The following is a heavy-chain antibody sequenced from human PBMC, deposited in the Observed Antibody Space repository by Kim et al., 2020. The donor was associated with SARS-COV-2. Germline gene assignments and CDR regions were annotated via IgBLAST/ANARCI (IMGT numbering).Heavy chain of an antibody. CDR1: GFTFSGSA. V-gene: IGHV3-73*01. CDR2: IRSKANSYAT. Sequence: GGSLRLSCAASGFTFSGSAMHWVRQASGKGLEWVGRIRSKANSYATAYSASVKGRFTIARDESKNTAHLQMNSLKTEDTAVYYCTRLSGSGSYYDTPNDYWGQGTLVTVSS. D-gene: IGHD3-10*01. CDR3: TRLSGSGSYYDTPNDY. J-gene: IGHJ4*02.